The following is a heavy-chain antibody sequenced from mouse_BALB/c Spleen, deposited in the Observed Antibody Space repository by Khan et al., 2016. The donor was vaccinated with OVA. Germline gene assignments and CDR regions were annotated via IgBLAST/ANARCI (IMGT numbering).Heavy chain of an antibody. CDR1: GYSITSDYA. CDR2: ISYSGNT. V-gene: IGHV3-2*02. D-gene: IGHD3-2*02. CDR3: ARIQGGDFDY. Sequence: EVQLQESGPGLVKPSQSLSLTCTVTGYSITSDYAWNWIRQFPGNKLEWMGYISYSGNTKYNHSLKSRISITRDTSKNQFFLQLNFVTIEDTATYYCARIQGGDFDYWGQGTTLTVSS. J-gene: IGHJ2*01.